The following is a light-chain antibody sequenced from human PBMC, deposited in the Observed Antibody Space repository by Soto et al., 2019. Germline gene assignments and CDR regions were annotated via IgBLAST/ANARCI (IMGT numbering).Light chain of an antibody. V-gene: IGKV1-39*01. CDR1: QSIGNY. J-gene: IGKJ2*01. Sequence: DIQMTQSPSSLSASVGDRVTITCRASQSIGNYLSWYQQKQGRAPELLIYSVSTVVSVVPSRCSGGGSGTDFTLTISSLQPEDFATYCCQQSSVATRTFGQGTKLEIK. CDR3: QQSSVATRT. CDR2: SVS.